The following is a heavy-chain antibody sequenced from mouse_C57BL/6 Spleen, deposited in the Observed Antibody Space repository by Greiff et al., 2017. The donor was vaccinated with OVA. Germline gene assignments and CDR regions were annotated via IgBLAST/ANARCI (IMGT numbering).Heavy chain of an antibody. D-gene: IGHD2-2*01. CDR2: IDPSDSET. CDR1: GYTFTSYW. V-gene: IGHV1-52*01. CDR3: ARRGYDEGLDY. Sequence: VQLQQPGAELVRPGSSVKLSCKASGYTFTSYWMHWVKQRPIQGLEWIGNIDPSDSETHYNQKFKDKATLTVDKSSSTAYMQLSSLTSEDSAVYYCARRGYDEGLDYWGQGTTLTVSS. J-gene: IGHJ2*01.